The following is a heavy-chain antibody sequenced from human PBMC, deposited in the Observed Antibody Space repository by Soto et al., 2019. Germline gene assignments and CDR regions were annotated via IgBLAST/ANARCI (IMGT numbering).Heavy chain of an antibody. V-gene: IGHV1-18*01. D-gene: IGHD2-2*01. CDR3: AFTRVIVVVPAARRGGYYYYMDV. Sequence: ASVKVSCKASGYTFTSYGIIWVRQAPGQGLEWMGWISAYNGNTNYAQKLQGRVTMTTDTSTSTAYMELRSLRSDDTAVYYCAFTRVIVVVPAARRGGYYYYMDVWGKGTTVTVSS. CDR1: GYTFTSYG. J-gene: IGHJ6*03. CDR2: ISAYNGNT.